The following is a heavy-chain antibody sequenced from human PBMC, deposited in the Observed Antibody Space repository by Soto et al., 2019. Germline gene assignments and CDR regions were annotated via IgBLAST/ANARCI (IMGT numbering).Heavy chain of an antibody. CDR3: ARDLSPPGEFFYDAFDV. Sequence: EVQLVESGGGLVQPGESLRLSCAASGFTFSAFWMTWLRQAPGKGLEWVANIKRDGTVTHYGDSVEGRCTLSRDNAQNSFFLQLNSLRPEDTAMYYCARDLSPPGEFFYDAFDVWGQGTVVTVSS. CDR1: GFTFSAFW. D-gene: IGHD2-21*01. V-gene: IGHV3-7*04. J-gene: IGHJ3*01. CDR2: IKRDGTVT.